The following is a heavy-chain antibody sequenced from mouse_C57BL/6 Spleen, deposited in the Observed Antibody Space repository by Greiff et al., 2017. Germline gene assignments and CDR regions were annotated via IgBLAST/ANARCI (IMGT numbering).Heavy chain of an antibody. Sequence: EVQLVESGGGLVKPGGSLKLSCAASGFTFSDYGMHWVRQAPETGLEWVAYISSGSSTIYYADTVKGRFTISSDNAKNTLFLQMTSLRSEDTAMYYWARRAYYYGSSHWYFDVWGTGTTVTVSS. J-gene: IGHJ1*03. V-gene: IGHV5-17*01. CDR1: GFTFSDYG. D-gene: IGHD1-1*01. CDR3: ARRAYYYGSSHWYFDV. CDR2: ISSGSSTI.